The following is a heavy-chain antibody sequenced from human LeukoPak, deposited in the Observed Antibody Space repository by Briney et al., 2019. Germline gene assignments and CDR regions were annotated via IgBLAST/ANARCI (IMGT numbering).Heavy chain of an antibody. CDR3: AAGVTGTTRLFDY. CDR2: INRSGST. Sequence: SETLSLTCAVSGGSFSGYYWSWIRQPPGKGLEWIGEINRSGSTNYNPSLKSRVTISVDTSKNQFSLKLSSVTAADTAVYYCAAGVTGTTRLFDYWGQGTLVTVSS. J-gene: IGHJ4*02. V-gene: IGHV4-34*01. CDR1: GGSFSGYY. D-gene: IGHD1-7*01.